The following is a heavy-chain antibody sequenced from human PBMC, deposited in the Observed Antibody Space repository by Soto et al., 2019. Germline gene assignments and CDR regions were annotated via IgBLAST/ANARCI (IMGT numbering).Heavy chain of an antibody. J-gene: IGHJ4*01. CDR1: GFTFSYYW. V-gene: IGHV3-74*01. D-gene: IGHD2-2*01. Sequence: PGGSLRLSCAASGFTFSYYWMHWVRQDPEKGLVWVAHINSDGSDTRYADSVQGRFTISRDNAKNTLYLQMNNLTAEDTAVYYCTRRFQLQFDFWGQGTLVTSPQ. CDR3: TRRFQLQFDF. CDR2: INSDGSDT.